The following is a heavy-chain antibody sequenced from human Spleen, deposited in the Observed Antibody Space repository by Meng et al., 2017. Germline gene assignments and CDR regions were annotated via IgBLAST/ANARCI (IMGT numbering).Heavy chain of an antibody. V-gene: IGHV4/OR15-8*02. CDR1: GGSISSIDW. J-gene: IGHJ4*02. CDR2: IYHGGDT. CDR3: ASWIYSCGWQ. Sequence: VKLVDAAAGLVKVSGTRSLTGFVCGGSISSIDWWSWVRQPPGKGLEWIGEIYHGGDTNYNPSLKSRVTIAIDRSKNQFSLKLSSVTAADTAVYYCASWIYSCGWQWGQGTLVTVSS. D-gene: IGHD6-19*01.